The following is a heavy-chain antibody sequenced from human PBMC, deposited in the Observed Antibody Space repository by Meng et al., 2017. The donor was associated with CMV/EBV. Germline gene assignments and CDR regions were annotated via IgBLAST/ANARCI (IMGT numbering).Heavy chain of an antibody. D-gene: IGHD2-2*01. CDR2: ISSSSSYI. Sequence: GGSLRLSCAASGFTFSSYSMNWVRQAPGKGLEWVSSISSSSSYIYYADSVKGRFTISRDNAKNSLYLQMNSLRAEDTAVYYCARHDGYCSSTSCFSFYYYYGMDVWGQGTTVTVSS. CDR1: GFTFSSYS. CDR3: ARHDGYCSSTSCFSFYYYYGMDV. V-gene: IGHV3-21*01. J-gene: IGHJ6*02.